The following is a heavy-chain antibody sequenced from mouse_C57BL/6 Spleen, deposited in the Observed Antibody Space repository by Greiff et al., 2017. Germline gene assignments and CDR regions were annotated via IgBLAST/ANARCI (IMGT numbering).Heavy chain of an antibody. Sequence: VHVKQSGAELVRPGSSVKMSCKTSGYTFTSYGINWVKQRPGQGLEWIGYIYIGNGYTDYNEKFKGKATLTSDTSSSTAYMQLSSLTSDDSAIYFCARGDGYRYFDVWGTGTTVTVSS. CDR2: IYIGNGYT. J-gene: IGHJ1*03. V-gene: IGHV1-58*01. D-gene: IGHD2-3*01. CDR3: ARGDGYRYFDV. CDR1: GYTFTSYG.